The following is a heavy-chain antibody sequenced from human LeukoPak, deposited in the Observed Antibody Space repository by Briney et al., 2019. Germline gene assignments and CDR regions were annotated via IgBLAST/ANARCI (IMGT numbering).Heavy chain of an antibody. D-gene: IGHD2-2*02. CDR1: GGSISSGGYY. CDR3: ARDVGYCSSTSCYIWFDP. Sequence: SQTLSLTCTVSGGSISSGGYYWSWIRQSPGKGLEWIGYMYYSGSTSYNPSLKSRVTIPVDTSKNQLSLKLSSVTAADTAVYYCARDVGYCSSTSCYIWFDPWGQGILVTVSS. V-gene: IGHV4-61*08. J-gene: IGHJ5*02. CDR2: MYYSGST.